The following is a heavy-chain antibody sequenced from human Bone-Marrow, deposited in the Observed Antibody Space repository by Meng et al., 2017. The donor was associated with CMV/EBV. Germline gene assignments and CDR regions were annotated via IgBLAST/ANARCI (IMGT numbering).Heavy chain of an antibody. CDR2: INSDGSST. CDR1: GFTFSSYW. CDR3: AREMVYVALDV. J-gene: IGHJ6*02. V-gene: IGHV3-74*01. D-gene: IGHD2-8*01. Sequence: ESLKISCAASGFTFSSYWMHWVRQAPGKGLVWVSRINSDGSSTSYADSVKGRFTISRDNAKNTLYLQMNSLRAEDTAVYYCAREMVYVALDVWGQGTTVTVSS.